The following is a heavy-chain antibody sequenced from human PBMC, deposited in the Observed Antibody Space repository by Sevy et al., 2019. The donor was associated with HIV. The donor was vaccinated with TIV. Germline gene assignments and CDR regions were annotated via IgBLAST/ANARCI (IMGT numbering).Heavy chain of an antibody. D-gene: IGHD3-22*01. CDR2: FDPEDGDPEDGKT. J-gene: IGHJ4*02. Sequence: ASVKVSCKVSGYSLTQFSMHWVRQAPGKGLEWMTTFDPEDGDPEDGKTIYAQKFLGRVTMTEDTSTDTAYMELSSLRSDDTAVYYCATTKDYYDSSGYPFDYWGQGTLVTVSS. CDR3: ATTKDYYDSSGYPFDY. CDR1: GYSLTQFS. V-gene: IGHV1-24*01.